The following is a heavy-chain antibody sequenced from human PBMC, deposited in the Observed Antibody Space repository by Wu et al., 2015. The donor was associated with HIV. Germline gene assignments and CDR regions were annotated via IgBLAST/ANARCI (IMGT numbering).Heavy chain of an antibody. V-gene: IGHV1-69*11. J-gene: IGHJ4*02. D-gene: IGHD5-18*01. CDR2: IIPILGTT. Sequence: QVQLVQSGAEVKKPGSSVKVSCKASGGTFSSYAINWVRQAPGQGLEWMGGIIPILGTTDYSQKFQERFTISADESTNTVYMELSSLKSEDTAMYYCASGRYTDRPTPDYWGQGTLVTVSS. CDR3: ASGRYTDRPTPDY. CDR1: GGTFSSYA.